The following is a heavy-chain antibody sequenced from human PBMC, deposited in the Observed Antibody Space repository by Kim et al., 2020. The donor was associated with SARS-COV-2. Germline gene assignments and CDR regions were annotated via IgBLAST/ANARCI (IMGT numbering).Heavy chain of an antibody. D-gene: IGHD1-26*01. V-gene: IGHV3-11*06. CDR2: ISSSSSYT. CDR3: ARARSGSYLPDY. Sequence: GGSLRLSCAASGFTFSDYYMSWIRQAPGKGLEWVSYISSSSSYTNYADSVKGRFTISRDNAKNSLYLQMNSLRAEDTAVYYCARARSGSYLPDYWGQGTLVTVSS. CDR1: GFTFSDYY. J-gene: IGHJ4*02.